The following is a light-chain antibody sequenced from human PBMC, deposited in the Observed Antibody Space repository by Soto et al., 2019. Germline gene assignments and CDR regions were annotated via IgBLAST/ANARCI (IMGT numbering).Light chain of an antibody. V-gene: IGLV2-23*02. CDR3: CSYAGSSTLV. J-gene: IGLJ1*01. CDR2: DIS. CDR1: SSDVGSYNL. Sequence: QSALTQPASVSGSPGQSITISCTGTSSDVGSYNLVSWYQQHPGKAPKLMIYDISKRPSGVSNRFSGSKSGNTASLTISGVQVQDEADYYCCSYAGSSTLVFGAGTKLTVL.